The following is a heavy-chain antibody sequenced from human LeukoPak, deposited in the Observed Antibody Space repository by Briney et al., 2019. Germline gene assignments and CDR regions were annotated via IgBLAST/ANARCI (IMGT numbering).Heavy chain of an antibody. CDR1: GFTFSDNY. D-gene: IGHD3-10*01. J-gene: IGHJ4*02. Sequence: GESLRLSCAASGFTFSDNYMSWVRQAPGKGLEWVSLIYSDGSTYYADSVKGRFTISRDNSKNTLYLQMNSLRADDTAVYYCARSWFSTYFDFWGQGTLVTVSS. CDR2: IYSDGST. V-gene: IGHV3-53*01. CDR3: ARSWFSTYFDF.